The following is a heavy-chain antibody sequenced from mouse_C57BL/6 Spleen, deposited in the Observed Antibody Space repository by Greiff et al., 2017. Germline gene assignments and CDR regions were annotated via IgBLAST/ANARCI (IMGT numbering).Heavy chain of an antibody. D-gene: IGHD2-5*01. CDR1: GFTFNTYA. V-gene: IGHV10-3*01. Sequence: EVHLVESGGGLVQPKGSLKLSCAASGFTFNTYAMHWVRQAPGKGLEWVARLRSKSSNYATSYADSVKDRFTISRDDSQSMLYLQMNNLKTEDTAMYYCVRGYSNYVFFDYWGQGTTLTVSS. CDR3: VRGYSNYVFFDY. J-gene: IGHJ2*01. CDR2: LRSKSSNYAT.